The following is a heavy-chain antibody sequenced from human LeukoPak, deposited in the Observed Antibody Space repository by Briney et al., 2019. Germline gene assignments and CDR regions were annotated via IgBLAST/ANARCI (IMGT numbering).Heavy chain of an antibody. Sequence: GGSLRLSCAASGFSFTRFGMQWVRQAPGKGLEWVTFIRSDGSIKYYADSVKGRFTISRDNAKNSLYLQMNSLRAEDTAVYYCARVTWIQLCLDYWGQGTLVTVSS. J-gene: IGHJ4*02. CDR3: ARVTWIQLCLDY. CDR1: GFSFTRFG. CDR2: IRSDGSIK. V-gene: IGHV3-30*02. D-gene: IGHD5-18*01.